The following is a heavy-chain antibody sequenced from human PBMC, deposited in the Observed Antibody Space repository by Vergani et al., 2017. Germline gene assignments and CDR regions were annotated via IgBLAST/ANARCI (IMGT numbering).Heavy chain of an antibody. J-gene: IGHJ4*02. CDR1: VFTFNRYG. D-gene: IGHD2-15*01. V-gene: IGHV3-30*02. CDR3: ARDLAYCHEGSCAL. Sequence: QVQLVQSGGGMVQPGGSLRLSCVASVFTFNRYGMQWVRPAPGKGLEWVAYVLFDGSNEYYADSVKGRFIVSRDNSNDALYLQMNSLRTDDTAVYYCARDLAYCHEGSCALWGQGSVVTVSS. CDR2: VLFDGSNE.